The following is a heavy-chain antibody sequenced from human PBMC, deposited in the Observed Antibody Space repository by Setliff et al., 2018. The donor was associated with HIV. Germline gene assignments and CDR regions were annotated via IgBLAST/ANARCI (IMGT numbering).Heavy chain of an antibody. CDR1: GGSISSYY. J-gene: IGHJ3*02. Sequence: PSETLSLTCTVSGGSISSYYWSWIRQPPGKGLEWIGYIYYSGTTNYNPSLKSRVTISVDTSKNQFSLKLRSVTAADTAVYYCARHWYSSSWYHVFDIWGQGTMVTVSS. D-gene: IGHD6-13*01. CDR2: IYYSGTT. V-gene: IGHV4-59*08. CDR3: ARHWYSSSWYHVFDI.